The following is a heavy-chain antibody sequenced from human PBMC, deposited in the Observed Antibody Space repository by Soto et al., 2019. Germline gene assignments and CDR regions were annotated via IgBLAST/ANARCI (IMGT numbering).Heavy chain of an antibody. CDR1: GFTFSSYG. D-gene: IGHD7-27*01. CDR3: ARDPTGDDAFDI. J-gene: IGHJ3*02. V-gene: IGHV3-33*01. CDR2: IWYDGSNK. Sequence: QVQLVESGGGVVQPGRSLRLSCAASGFTFSSYGMHWVRQAPGKGLEWVAVIWYDGSNKYYEESVKGRFTISRDNSKNTLYLQMNSLRAEDTAVYYCARDPTGDDAFDIWGQGTMVTVSS.